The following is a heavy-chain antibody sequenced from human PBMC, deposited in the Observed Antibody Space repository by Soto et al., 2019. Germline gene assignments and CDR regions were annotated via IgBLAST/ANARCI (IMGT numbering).Heavy chain of an antibody. Sequence: EVQLVETGGGLIQPGGSLRLSCAASGFTVSSNYMSWVRQATGKGLEWVSVIYSGGSTYYADSVKGRFTISRDNSKNTLYLQMHGLRAEETAVYYWARWLRWLYCFDFWGQGTLVTVSS. D-gene: IGHD5-12*01. CDR3: ARWLRWLYCFDF. J-gene: IGHJ4*02. CDR2: IYSGGST. V-gene: IGHV3-53*02. CDR1: GFTVSSNY.